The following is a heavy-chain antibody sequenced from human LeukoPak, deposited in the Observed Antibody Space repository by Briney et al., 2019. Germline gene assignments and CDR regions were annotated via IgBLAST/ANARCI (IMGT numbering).Heavy chain of an antibody. J-gene: IGHJ4*02. CDR3: AKAGGNYDILTGYPGY. CDR1: GFTFSSYW. Sequence: GGSLRLSCAASGFTFSSYWMHWVRQAPGKGLVWVSRINTDGSSTSYADSVKGRFTITRDNAKNTLYLQMNSLRAEDTAVYYCAKAGGNYDILTGYPGYWGQGTLVTVSS. V-gene: IGHV3-74*01. D-gene: IGHD3-9*01. CDR2: INTDGSST.